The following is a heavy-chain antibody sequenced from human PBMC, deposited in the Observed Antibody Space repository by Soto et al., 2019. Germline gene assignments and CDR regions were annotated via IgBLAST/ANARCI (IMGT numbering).Heavy chain of an antibody. CDR2: ISKSGFT. V-gene: IGHV4-59*08. CDR1: SVSINSFTNHY. CDR3: ATQGFGKLHGLVDV. D-gene: IGHD3-10*01. Sequence: QAQLQTSGPGLVNPSETLSLTCTVSSVSINSFTNHYCSWIRQPPGKGLEWVGYISKSGFTRYNPSLSSRVTLSVDTSKNQFSLKLSSVTAADTALYFCATQGFGKLHGLVDVWGQGTTVTVSS. J-gene: IGHJ6*02.